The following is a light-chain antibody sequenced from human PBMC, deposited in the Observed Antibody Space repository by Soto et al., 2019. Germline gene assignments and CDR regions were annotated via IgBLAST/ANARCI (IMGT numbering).Light chain of an antibody. V-gene: IGLV2-11*01. CDR3: CSYAATWV. Sequence: QYVLTQPRSVSGSPGQSVTISCTGSSSDIGSYNYVSWYQHHPDKAPKLMIYDVSKRPSGVPDRFSGSKSGNMASLTISGLQAEDEADYYCCSYAATWVFGGGTKLTVL. CDR1: SSDIGSYNY. CDR2: DVS. J-gene: IGLJ3*02.